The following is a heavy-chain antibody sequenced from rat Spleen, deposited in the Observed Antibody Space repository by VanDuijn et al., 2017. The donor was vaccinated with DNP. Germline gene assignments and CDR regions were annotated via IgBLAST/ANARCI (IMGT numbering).Heavy chain of an antibody. CDR2: ISTGIGRT. D-gene: IGHD4-1*01. J-gene: IGHJ4*01. Sequence: VESGGGLEQPGGSMKLSCAASGFIFSNYYMAWVRQAPAKGLEWVASISTGIGRTYYRDSLKGRFTISRDNAKNILYLQIDSLRSEETATYYCARHMDTGPYYAMDVWGQGTSVTVSS. CDR1: GFIFSNYY. V-gene: IGHV5-25*01. CDR3: ARHMDTGPYYAMDV.